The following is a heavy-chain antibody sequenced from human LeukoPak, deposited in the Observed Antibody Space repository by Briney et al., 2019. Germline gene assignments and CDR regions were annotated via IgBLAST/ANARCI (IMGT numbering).Heavy chain of an antibody. D-gene: IGHD3-9*01. CDR3: ARDLKAFDP. CDR1: GFTFDDYG. V-gene: IGHV3-48*01. CDR2: ISSSSSTI. Sequence: GGSLRLSCAASGFTFDDYGMSWVRQAPGKGLEWVSYISSSSSTIYYADSVKGRFTISRDNAKNSLYLQMNSLRAEDTAVYYCARDLKAFDPWGQGTLVTVSS. J-gene: IGHJ5*02.